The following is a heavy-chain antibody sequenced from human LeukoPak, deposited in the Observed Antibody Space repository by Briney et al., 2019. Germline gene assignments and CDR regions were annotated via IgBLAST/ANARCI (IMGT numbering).Heavy chain of an antibody. V-gene: IGHV3-7*01. CDR3: ARERRGAALGAYYYYYYGMDV. D-gene: IGHD1-26*01. Sequence: GGSLRLSCAASGFTFSSYWMNWARQAPGKGLEWVASINHNGNVNYYVDSVKGRFTISRDNSKNTLYLQMDSLRAEDTAVYYCARERRGAALGAYYYYYYGMDVWGQGTTVTVSS. CDR1: GFTFSSYW. J-gene: IGHJ6*02. CDR2: INHNGNVN.